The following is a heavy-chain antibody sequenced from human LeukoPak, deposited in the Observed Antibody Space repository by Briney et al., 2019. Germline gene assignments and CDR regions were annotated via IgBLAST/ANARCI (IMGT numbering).Heavy chain of an antibody. CDR2: ISPSGTTT. V-gene: IGHV3-48*04. CDR3: VRGGYCTSSICYSLNAFDI. CDR1: GFTFSSYS. J-gene: IGHJ3*02. D-gene: IGHD2-2*01. Sequence: GGSLRLSCAASGFTFSSYSMNWVRQAPGEGLEWVSYISPSGTTTYYADSVKGRFTISRDNAKSSLYLQMNSLRAEDTAVYYCVRGGYCTSSICYSLNAFDIWGQGTTFTVSS.